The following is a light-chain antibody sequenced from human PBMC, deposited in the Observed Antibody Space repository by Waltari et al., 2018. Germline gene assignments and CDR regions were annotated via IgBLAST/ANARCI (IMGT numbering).Light chain of an antibody. Sequence: TQSPSSLSASVGDTVTITCRASQSISSYLAWYQQKPGKAPKPLIYYASNLESGVPSRFSGSGSGTEFTLTISSLQPEDFATYYCQQYNSAPYSFGQGTKVEIK. V-gene: IGKV1-13*02. CDR2: YAS. CDR3: QQYNSAPYS. CDR1: QSISSY. J-gene: IGKJ2*03.